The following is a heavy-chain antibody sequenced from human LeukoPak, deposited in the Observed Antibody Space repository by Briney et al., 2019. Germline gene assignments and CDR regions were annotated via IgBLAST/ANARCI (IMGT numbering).Heavy chain of an antibody. CDR2: IYTSGVT. D-gene: IGHD3-10*01. Sequence: PSETLSLACSVSGGSISSGVYYWSWIRQHPGRGLEWIGYIYTSGVTYYNPSLESRITISLDTSQNQFSLRLSSVTAADTAGYYCARAGSGGYSFDYWGQGTPVTVSS. J-gene: IGHJ4*02. CDR1: GGSISSGVYY. CDR3: ARAGSGGYSFDY. V-gene: IGHV4-31*03.